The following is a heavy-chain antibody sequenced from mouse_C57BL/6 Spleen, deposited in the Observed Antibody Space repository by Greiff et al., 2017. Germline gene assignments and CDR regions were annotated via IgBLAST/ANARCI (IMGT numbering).Heavy chain of an antibody. J-gene: IGHJ3*01. Sequence: EVKLMESGPGLVKPSQSLSLTCSFTGYSITSGYYWNWIRQFPGNKLEWMGYISYDGSNNYTPSLNNRISITRDTSKNQFFLKLNSVTTEDTATDYCAKGSIYDGYYGGFAYWGKGTLVTVSA. CDR1: GYSITSGYY. CDR3: AKGSIYDGYYGGFAY. D-gene: IGHD2-3*01. V-gene: IGHV3-6*01. CDR2: ISYDGSN.